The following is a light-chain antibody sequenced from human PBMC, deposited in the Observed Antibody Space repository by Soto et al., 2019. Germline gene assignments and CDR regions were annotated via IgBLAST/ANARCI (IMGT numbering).Light chain of an antibody. CDR1: QSIINY. V-gene: IGKV1-39*01. CDR3: QHGYSTLLT. CDR2: AAS. Sequence: IQMTQSLPSLSAKIGDRVTITCRASQSIINYLSWYQQKPGKAPKLLIYAASSLQSGVPSRFSGSGSGTDFTLTISCLQPEDFATYYCQHGYSTLLTFCGVGKVDIK. J-gene: IGKJ4*01.